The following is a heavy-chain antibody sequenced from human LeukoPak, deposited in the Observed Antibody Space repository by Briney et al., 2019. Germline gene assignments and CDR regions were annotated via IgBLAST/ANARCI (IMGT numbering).Heavy chain of an antibody. CDR2: ISSSGSTI. CDR3: ARRRFLEGKRRASYYYYMDV. D-gene: IGHD3-3*01. Sequence: GGSLRLSCAASGFTFSDYYMSWIRQAPGKGLEWVSYISSSGSTIYYADSVKGRFTISRDNAKNSLYLQMNSLRAEDTAVYYCARRRFLEGKRRASYYYYMDVWGKGTTVTVSS. V-gene: IGHV3-11*04. CDR1: GFTFSDYY. J-gene: IGHJ6*03.